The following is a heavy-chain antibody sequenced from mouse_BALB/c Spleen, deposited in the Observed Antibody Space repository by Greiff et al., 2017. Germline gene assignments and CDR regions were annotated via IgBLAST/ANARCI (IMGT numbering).Heavy chain of an antibody. CDR2: IFPGDGST. CDR3: ARRGDYDVRYAMDY. Sequence: VQLQQSGAELVKPGASVKLSCKASGYTFTSYDINWVRQRPEQGLAWIGWIFPGDGSTKYNEKFKGKATLTTDKSSSTAYMQLSRLTSEDSAVYFCARRGDYDVRYAMDYWGQGTSVTVSS. J-gene: IGHJ4*01. CDR1: GYTFTSYD. D-gene: IGHD2-4*01. V-gene: IGHV1-85*01.